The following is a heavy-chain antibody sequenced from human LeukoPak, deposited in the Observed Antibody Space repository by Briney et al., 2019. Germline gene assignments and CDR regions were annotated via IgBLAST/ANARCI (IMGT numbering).Heavy chain of an antibody. CDR2: ISYDGSNK. J-gene: IGHJ4*02. D-gene: IGHD2-15*01. V-gene: IGHV3-30*04. CDR1: GFTFSSYA. CDR3: ARDRGRGGDIVVVVAATHLDY. Sequence: GRSLRLSCAASGFTFSSYAMHWVRQAPGKGLEWVAVISYDGSNKYYADSVKGRFTISRDNSKNTLYLQMNSLRAEDTAVYYCARDRGRGGDIVVVVAATHLDYWGQGTLVTVSS.